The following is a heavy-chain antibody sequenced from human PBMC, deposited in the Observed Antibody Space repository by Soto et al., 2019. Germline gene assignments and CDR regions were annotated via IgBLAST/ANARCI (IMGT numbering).Heavy chain of an antibody. V-gene: IGHV4-59*01. CDR2: IYNSGTT. J-gene: IGHJ3*02. Sequence: SETLSLTCTVSGGSISSYYWSWVRQPPGKGLEWSGYIYNSGTTNSNPTLKSRVTISVDTSKNQFSLKLSSVTAADTAVYYCARYNWNDAGAFDIWGQGTMVTVS. CDR3: ARYNWNDAGAFDI. D-gene: IGHD1-1*01. CDR1: GGSISSYY.